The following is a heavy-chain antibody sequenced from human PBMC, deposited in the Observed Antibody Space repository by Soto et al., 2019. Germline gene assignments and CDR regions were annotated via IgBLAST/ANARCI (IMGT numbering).Heavy chain of an antibody. CDR2: IYYSGST. V-gene: IGHV4-59*01. D-gene: IGHD3-9*01. CDR1: GGSISSYY. Sequence: SETLSLTCTVSGGSISSYYWSWIRQPPGKGLEWIGYIYYSGSTNYNPSLKSRVTISVDTSKNQFSLKLSSVTAADTAVYYCARNGRYFDWLPDFDYWGQGTLVTVSS. CDR3: ARNGRYFDWLPDFDY. J-gene: IGHJ4*02.